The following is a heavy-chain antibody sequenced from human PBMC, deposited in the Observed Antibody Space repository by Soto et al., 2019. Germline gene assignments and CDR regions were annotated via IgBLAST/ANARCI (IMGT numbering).Heavy chain of an antibody. CDR2: IYPGYSYH. CDR1: GYRLTSYW. Sequence: GESLKTPRKGPGYRLTSYWIGWVRQMPGKGLEWIGIIYPGYSYHRYSPSFQGPVNISADKSISPASLQWSSLKASDTAMYYCARKETGTPGITFDIWGQGTMVTVSS. CDR3: ARKETGTPGITFDI. D-gene: IGHD1-7*01. V-gene: IGHV5-51*01. J-gene: IGHJ3*02.